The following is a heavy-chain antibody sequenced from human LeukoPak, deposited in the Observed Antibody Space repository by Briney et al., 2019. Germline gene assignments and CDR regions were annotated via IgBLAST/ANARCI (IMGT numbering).Heavy chain of an antibody. CDR1: GFTFSSYA. J-gene: IGHJ6*03. Sequence: GGALRLSCAASGFTFSSYAMSWVRQAPGKGLEWVSAISGSGGSTYYADSVKGRFTISRDNSKSTLYLQMNSLRAGDTAVYYCAKDGYYDFWSGPRGYYYYYMDVWGKGTTVTVSS. CDR2: ISGSGGST. V-gene: IGHV3-23*01. D-gene: IGHD3-3*01. CDR3: AKDGYYDFWSGPRGYYYYYMDV.